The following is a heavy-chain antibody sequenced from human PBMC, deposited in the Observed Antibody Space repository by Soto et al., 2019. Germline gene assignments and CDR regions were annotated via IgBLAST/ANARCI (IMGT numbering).Heavy chain of an antibody. CDR1: GFTFSTFS. J-gene: IGHJ4*02. D-gene: IGHD1-26*01. CDR3: ARDLAWAFDS. Sequence: HPGGSLRRSCAASGFTFSTFSMNWVRQAPGKGLEWLSYIGGSGGSISYADSVKGRFTISRDNGKNTLYLQMSSLRDEDTAVYYCARDLAWAFDSWGQGALVTV. V-gene: IGHV3-48*02. CDR2: IGGSGGSI.